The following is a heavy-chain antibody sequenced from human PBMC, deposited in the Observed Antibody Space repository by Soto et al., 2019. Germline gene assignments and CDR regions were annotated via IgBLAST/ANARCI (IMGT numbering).Heavy chain of an antibody. CDR3: AKDPGSSGRWFDP. V-gene: IGHV3-30*18. J-gene: IGHJ5*02. CDR2: ISYDGSNK. D-gene: IGHD6-19*01. Sequence: QVQLVESGGGVVQPGRSLRLSCAASGFTFSSYGMHWVRQAPGKGLEWVAVISYDGSNKYYADSAKGRFTISRDNSKNTLYLQMNSLRAEDTAVYYCAKDPGSSGRWFDPWGQGTLVTVSS. CDR1: GFTFSSYG.